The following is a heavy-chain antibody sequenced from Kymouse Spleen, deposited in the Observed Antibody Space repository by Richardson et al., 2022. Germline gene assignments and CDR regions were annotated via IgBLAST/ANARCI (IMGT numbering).Heavy chain of an antibody. J-gene: IGHJ6*02. V-gene: IGHV3-74*01. CDR3: ARDRYCSSTSCVHLYYYYGMDV. CDR1: GFTFSSYW. D-gene: IGHD2-2*02. CDR2: INSDGSST. Sequence: EVQLVESGGGLVQPGGSLRLSCAASGFTFSSYWMHWVRQAPGKGLVWVSRINSDGSSTSYADSVKGRFTISRDNAKNTLYLQMNSLRAEDTAVYYCARDRYCSSTSCVHLYYYYGMDVWGQGTTVTVSS.